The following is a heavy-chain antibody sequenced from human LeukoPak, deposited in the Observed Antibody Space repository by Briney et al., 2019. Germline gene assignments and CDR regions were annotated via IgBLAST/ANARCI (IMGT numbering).Heavy chain of an antibody. D-gene: IGHD3-10*01. CDR1: GFTFSYYA. V-gene: IGHV3-33*01. CDR2: IWSDGSNK. Sequence: GRSLRLSCAASGFTFSYYAIHWVRQAPGKGLEWVALIWSDGSNKYYADSVKGRITISRDNSKNTVYLQMNRLRAEDTAVYYCARELFSSGSCPDGWGQGTLVTVSS. CDR3: ARELFSSGSCPDG. J-gene: IGHJ4*02.